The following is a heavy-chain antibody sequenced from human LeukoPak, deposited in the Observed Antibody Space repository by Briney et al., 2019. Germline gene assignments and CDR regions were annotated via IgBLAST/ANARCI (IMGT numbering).Heavy chain of an antibody. Sequence: ASVKVSCKASGYTFISYYMHWVRQAPGQGLEWMGIINPSGGSTSYAQKFQGRVTMTRDTSTSTVYMEVSSLRSEDTAVYYCARDSGYDLRVLDYYGMDVWGQGTTVTVSS. CDR2: INPSGGST. CDR3: ARDSGYDLRVLDYYGMDV. CDR1: GYTFISYY. J-gene: IGHJ6*02. D-gene: IGHD5-12*01. V-gene: IGHV1-46*01.